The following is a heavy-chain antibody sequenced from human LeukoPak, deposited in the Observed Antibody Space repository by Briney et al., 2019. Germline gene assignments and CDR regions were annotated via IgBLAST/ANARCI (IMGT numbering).Heavy chain of an antibody. CDR1: GGSISTYY. Sequence: SETLSLTCTVSGGSISTYYWTWIRQPPGKGLEWIGYIYYSGSTNYNPSLKSRVTISVDTSKNQFSLKLSSVTAADTAVYYCARNYYDSSGYYWGYYYYGMDVWGQGTTVTVSS. V-gene: IGHV4-59*08. CDR3: ARNYYDSSGYYWGYYYYGMDV. D-gene: IGHD3-22*01. CDR2: IYYSGST. J-gene: IGHJ6*02.